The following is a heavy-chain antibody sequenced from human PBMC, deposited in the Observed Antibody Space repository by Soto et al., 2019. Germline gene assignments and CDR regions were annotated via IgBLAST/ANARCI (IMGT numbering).Heavy chain of an antibody. CDR3: ARQDDYIWGSYRASLFDY. D-gene: IGHD3-16*02. CDR1: GYSFTSYW. Sequence: EVQLVQSGAEVKKPGESLKISCKGSGYSFTSYWIGWVRQMPGKGLEWMGIIYPGDSDTRYSPSFQGQVTISADKSISTAYLQWSSLKASDTAMYYCARQDDYIWGSYRASLFDYWGQGTLVTVSS. J-gene: IGHJ4*02. CDR2: IYPGDSDT. V-gene: IGHV5-51*01.